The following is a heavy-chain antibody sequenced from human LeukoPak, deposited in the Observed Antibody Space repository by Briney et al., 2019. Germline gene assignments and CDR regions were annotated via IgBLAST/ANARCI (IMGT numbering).Heavy chain of an antibody. J-gene: IGHJ4*02. CDR3: ARADYYYDSRGYSYYFDS. Sequence: SETLSLTCTVSGGSISSHYWSWIPQPPGKGLEYIAHIYYSGTTNYNPSLKSRVAISVDTSRTQFSLKLSSVTAADTAVYYCARADYYYDSRGYSYYFDSWGQGTLVTVSS. D-gene: IGHD3-22*01. V-gene: IGHV4-59*11. CDR2: IYYSGTT. CDR1: GGSISSHY.